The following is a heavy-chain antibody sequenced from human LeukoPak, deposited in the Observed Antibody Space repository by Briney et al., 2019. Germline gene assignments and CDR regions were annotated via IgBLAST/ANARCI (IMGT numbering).Heavy chain of an antibody. CDR1: GFAFSSYS. CDR2: ISSSSGYI. J-gene: IGHJ4*02. D-gene: IGHD2-2*01. V-gene: IGHV3-21*01. Sequence: GGSLRLSCAASGFAFSSYSMNWVRQAPGKGLEWVSSISSSSGYIYYADSVKGRFTISRDNAKNSLYLQMNSLRAEDTAVYYCARGGSSTSLNYWGQGTLVTVSS. CDR3: ARGGSSTSLNY.